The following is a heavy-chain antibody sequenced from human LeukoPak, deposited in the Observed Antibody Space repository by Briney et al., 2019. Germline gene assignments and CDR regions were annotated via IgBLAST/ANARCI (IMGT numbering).Heavy chain of an antibody. Sequence: PGRSLGLSCAASGFTFSTYGMHWGHQAPGKGLEWVAAISYDGSSEYYADSVKGRFTISRDNSKNTLYLQMNSLSAEDTAVYFCAKDSNIVGATSFDYWGQGTLVAVSS. J-gene: IGHJ4*02. CDR2: ISYDGSSE. D-gene: IGHD1-26*01. V-gene: IGHV3-30*18. CDR1: GFTFSTYG. CDR3: AKDSNIVGATSFDY.